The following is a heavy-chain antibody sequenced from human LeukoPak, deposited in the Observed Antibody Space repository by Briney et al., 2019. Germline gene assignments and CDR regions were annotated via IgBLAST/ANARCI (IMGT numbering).Heavy chain of an antibody. V-gene: IGHV3-11*04. CDR2: ISSSGSTI. D-gene: IGHD6-19*01. CDR1: GFTFSDYY. Sequence: GGSLRLSCAASGFTFSDYYMSWIRQAPGKGLEWISYISSSGSTIYYADSVKGRFTISRDNVKNSLYLQMNSLRVEDTSVYYCATDEMAAVAGLYYYHYYMDVWGKGTTVTVSS. J-gene: IGHJ6*03. CDR3: ATDEMAAVAGLYYYHYYMDV.